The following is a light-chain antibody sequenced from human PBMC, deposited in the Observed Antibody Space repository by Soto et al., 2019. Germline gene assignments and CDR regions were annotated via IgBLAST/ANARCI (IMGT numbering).Light chain of an antibody. Sequence: EIVMTHSPATLSVSPGERATLSCRASQSVSNNLAWYQQEPGQAPRLLIYGASTRATAIPARFSGSGSGTEFTLTISSLQSEDFAVYFCQQYDNWPYTFGQGTKLEIK. CDR3: QQYDNWPYT. J-gene: IGKJ2*01. V-gene: IGKV3-15*01. CDR2: GAS. CDR1: QSVSNN.